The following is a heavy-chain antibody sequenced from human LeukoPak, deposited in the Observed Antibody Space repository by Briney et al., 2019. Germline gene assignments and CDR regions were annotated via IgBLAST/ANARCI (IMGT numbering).Heavy chain of an antibody. D-gene: IGHD6-13*01. J-gene: IGHJ3*02. CDR1: GFTFSRHG. V-gene: IGHV3-33*01. CDR3: AREGIAAAHDGFDI. CDR2: IWNDGSNQ. Sequence: PGTSLRLSCAASGFTFSRHGMHWVRQAPGKGLEWVAVIWNDGSNQYYADSVKGRFTISRDNSRSTLYLQMNSLTAEDTAVYHCAREGIAAAHDGFDIWGQGTMVTVSS.